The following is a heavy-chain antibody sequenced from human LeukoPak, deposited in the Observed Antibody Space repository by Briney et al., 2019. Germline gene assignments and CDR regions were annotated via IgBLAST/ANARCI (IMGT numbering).Heavy chain of an antibody. CDR1: GFTFSSYA. Sequence: GGSLRLSCAASGFTFSSYAMNWVRQAPGKGLEWVSTISGSAGSTYYADSVKGRFTISSDNSKNTLYVQMNSLRAEDTAIYYCAKGSPGFYYYMDVWGRGTTVTVSS. J-gene: IGHJ6*03. D-gene: IGHD5-12*01. V-gene: IGHV3-23*01. CDR2: ISGSAGST. CDR3: AKGSPGFYYYMDV.